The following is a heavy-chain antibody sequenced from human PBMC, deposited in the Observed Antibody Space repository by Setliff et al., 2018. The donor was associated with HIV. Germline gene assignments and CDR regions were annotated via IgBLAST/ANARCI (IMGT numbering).Heavy chain of an antibody. Sequence: SVKVSCKTSGDTFNSYTINWVRQAPGQGLEWMGRTIPVLSMSNFAHKFQGRGTITADKSTNTAYLRLSGLTSDDTAIYYCATSYGSGVAPFDYWGQGTLVTVSS. CDR3: ATSYGSGVAPFDY. J-gene: IGHJ4*02. CDR2: TIPVLSMS. D-gene: IGHD3-10*01. V-gene: IGHV1-69*02. CDR1: GDTFNSYT.